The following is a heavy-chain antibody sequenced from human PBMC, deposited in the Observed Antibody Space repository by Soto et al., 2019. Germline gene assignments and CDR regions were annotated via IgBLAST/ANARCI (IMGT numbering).Heavy chain of an antibody. CDR1: GSTSSSYG. J-gene: IGHJ6*02. D-gene: IGHD6-19*01. Sequence: GGSLRLSLAPSGSTSSSYGIHWSPQAPGKGLEWVAVISYNGSNKYYADSLKGRFTVSRDNSKNTLYLQMSSLRAEDTAVYYCVKDGSSGWPYYYGMDVWGQGTTVTVSS. V-gene: IGHV3-30*18. CDR3: VKDGSSGWPYYYGMDV. CDR2: ISYNGSNK.